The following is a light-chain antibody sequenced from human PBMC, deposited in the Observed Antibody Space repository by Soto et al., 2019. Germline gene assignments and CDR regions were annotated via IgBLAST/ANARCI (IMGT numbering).Light chain of an antibody. J-gene: IGLJ1*01. Sequence: QSALTQPAPVSGSPGQAITISCTGTSSDIGSYNRVSWYQQPPGTAPKLIIYDVNNRPSGVPDRFSGSKSGNTASLTISGLQAEDEADYYCNSFTTSSTYVFGTGTKLTVL. CDR1: SSDIGSYNR. CDR3: NSFTTSSTYV. CDR2: DVN. V-gene: IGLV2-18*02.